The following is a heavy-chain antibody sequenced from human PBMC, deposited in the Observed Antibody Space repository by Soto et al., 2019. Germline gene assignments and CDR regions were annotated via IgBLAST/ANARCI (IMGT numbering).Heavy chain of an antibody. CDR1: GFTFSSYA. CDR2: FSGSGGST. CDR3: AQDGLRVAVLLFDY. D-gene: IGHD6-19*01. V-gene: IGHV3-23*01. J-gene: IGHJ4*02. Sequence: EVQLLESGGGLVQPGGSLRLSCAASGFTFSSYAMSWVRQAPGKGLEWVSAFSGSGGSTYYADSVKGRFTVTRDNCKNRLYLEMNSLRAEDTAVYYCAQDGLRVAVLLFDYWGQETLLTVSP.